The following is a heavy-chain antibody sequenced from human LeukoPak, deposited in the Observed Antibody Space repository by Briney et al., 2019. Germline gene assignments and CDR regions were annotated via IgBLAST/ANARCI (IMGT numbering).Heavy chain of an antibody. J-gene: IGHJ4*02. D-gene: IGHD7-27*01. CDR1: GFTFDDYA. CDR3: ARDPNWGSGY. V-gene: IGHV3-9*01. Sequence: PGGSLRLSCAASGFTFDDYAMHWVRQAPGKGLEWVSGISWNSGSIGYADSVKGRFTISRDNAKNSLYLQMNSLRVDDTAVYYCARDPNWGSGYWGQGTLVTVSS. CDR2: ISWNSGSI.